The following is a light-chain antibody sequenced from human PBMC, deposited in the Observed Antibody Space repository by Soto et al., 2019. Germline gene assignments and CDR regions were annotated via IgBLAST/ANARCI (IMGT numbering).Light chain of an antibody. J-gene: IGKJ1*01. CDR3: QTSYSTPVT. V-gene: IGKV1-39*01. CDR1: QSISSY. Sequence: DIQMTQSPSSLSASVGDRVTITCRASQSISSYLNWYQQKPGKAPKLLIEAASSLHSGGPSRFCGRESGTDFTLTISSLPPEVFATYYCQTSYSTPVTFGQGTKVEIK. CDR2: AAS.